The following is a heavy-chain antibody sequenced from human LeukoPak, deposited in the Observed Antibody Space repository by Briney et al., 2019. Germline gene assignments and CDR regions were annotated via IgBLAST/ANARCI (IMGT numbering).Heavy chain of an antibody. CDR1: GFTFSSYS. D-gene: IGHD3-16*01. V-gene: IGHV3-21*01. Sequence: PGGSLRLSCAASGFTFSSYSMNWVRQAPGKGLEWVSSISSSSSYIYYADSVKGRFTISRDNAKNSLYLQMNSLGAEDTAVYYCGKGKYFYVGGGFYGGGGGGAKYGMDVWGQGTTVTVSS. CDR3: GKGKYFYVGGGFYGGGGGGAKYGMDV. CDR2: ISSSSSYI. J-gene: IGHJ6*02.